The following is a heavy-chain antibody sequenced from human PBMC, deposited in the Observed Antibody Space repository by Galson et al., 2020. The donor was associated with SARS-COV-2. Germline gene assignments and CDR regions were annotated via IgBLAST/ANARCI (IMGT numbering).Heavy chain of an antibody. V-gene: IGHV4-38-2*02. CDR2: VYPSGTA. J-gene: IGHJ2*01. D-gene: IGHD3-22*01. CDR1: GYSVSTTNY. CDR3: ARQGVNMIVLVTVPGWYFDL. Sequence: SETLSLTCTVSGYSVSTTNYWGWVRQPPGRGLEWIGSVYPSGTAYYNPSLKSRVTISVDTSKNQFSLRLDSVTAADTALYYCARQGVNMIVLVTVPGWYFDLWGRGTLVTVSS.